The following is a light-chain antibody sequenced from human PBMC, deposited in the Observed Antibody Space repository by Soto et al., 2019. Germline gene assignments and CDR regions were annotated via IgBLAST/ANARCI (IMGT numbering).Light chain of an antibody. V-gene: IGKV1-39*01. CDR1: QSIGTK. Sequence: DIQITQSPSSRPASVGDRVTITCRATQSIGTKLNWYQQKPGKAPKLLIYGASTLQSGVPSRFSGSGFGTDFTLTISSLQPEDFATYYCQQSYSTTGTFGQGTKVDIK. CDR3: QQSYSTTGT. J-gene: IGKJ1*01. CDR2: GAS.